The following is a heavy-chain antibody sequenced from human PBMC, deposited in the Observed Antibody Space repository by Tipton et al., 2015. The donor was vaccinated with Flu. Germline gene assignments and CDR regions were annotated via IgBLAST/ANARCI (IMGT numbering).Heavy chain of an antibody. CDR1: GFTFSRYA. Sequence: SLRLSCVASGFTFSRYAMSWVRQAPGKRLEWISAISGGGGGTYYADSVKGRFTISRDNSKNTLYLQMNSLRAEDTAVYYCARGYDILTDGGGYFDYWGQGTLVTVSS. V-gene: IGHV3-23*01. CDR3: ARGYDILTDGGGYFDY. J-gene: IGHJ4*02. D-gene: IGHD3-9*01. CDR2: ISGGGGGT.